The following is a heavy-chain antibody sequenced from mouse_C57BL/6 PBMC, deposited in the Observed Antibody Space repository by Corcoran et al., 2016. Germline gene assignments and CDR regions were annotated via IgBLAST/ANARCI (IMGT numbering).Heavy chain of an antibody. CDR3: SRVFYPYYFDY. D-gene: IGHD2-1*01. CDR2: ISYDGSN. V-gene: IGHV3-6*01. J-gene: IGHJ2*01. CDR1: GYSITSGYY. Sequence: DVQLQESGPGLVKPSQSLSLTCSVTGYSITSGYYWNWIRQFPGNKLEWMGYISYDGSNNYNPSLKNRISITRDTSKNQFFLKLNSVTTEDTATYYCSRVFYPYYFDYWGQGTTLTVSS.